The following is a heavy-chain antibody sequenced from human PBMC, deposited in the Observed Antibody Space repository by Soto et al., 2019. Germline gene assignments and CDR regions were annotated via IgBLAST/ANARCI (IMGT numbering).Heavy chain of an antibody. V-gene: IGHV1-69*02. CDR3: ASWEDGYNAGAFDI. CDR2: IIPNLGIA. D-gene: IGHD5-12*01. CDR1: GGTFSSYT. J-gene: IGHJ3*02. Sequence: QVQLVQSGAEVKKPGSSVKVSCKASGGTFSSYTISWVRQAPGQGLEWMGRIIPNLGIANYAQKFQGRVTITAEKSTSTTYMELSSLRSEDTAVYYCASWEDGYNAGAFDIWGQGTMVTVSS.